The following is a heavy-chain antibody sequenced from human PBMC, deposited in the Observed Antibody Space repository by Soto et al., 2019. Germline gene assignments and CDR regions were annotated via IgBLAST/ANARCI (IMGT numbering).Heavy chain of an antibody. CDR1: GFSLSTSGVG. D-gene: IGHD6-6*01. CDR3: ARGLATLPVFAFDI. V-gene: IGHV2-5*01. CDR2: IYWSGDE. J-gene: IGHJ3*02. Sequence: SGPTLVNPTQTLTLTCSFSGFSLSTSGVGLGWIRECPGKALEWLALIYWSGDEHYRPSLKSRLSIIKDTSKNHVVLIMTDMDPVDTATYYCARGLATLPVFAFDIWGQGTVVTVSS.